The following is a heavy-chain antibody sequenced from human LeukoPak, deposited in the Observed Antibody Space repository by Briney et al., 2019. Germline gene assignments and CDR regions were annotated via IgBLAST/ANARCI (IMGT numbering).Heavy chain of an antibody. J-gene: IGHJ4*02. Sequence: GASVKVSCKASGYTFTGYYMHWVRQAPGQGLEWMGGFDPEDGETIYAQKFQGRVTMTEDTSTDTAYMELSSLRSEDTAVYYCATITMVRGVKDYWGQGTLVTVSS. CDR2: FDPEDGET. V-gene: IGHV1-24*01. CDR1: GYTFTGYY. D-gene: IGHD3-10*01. CDR3: ATITMVRGVKDY.